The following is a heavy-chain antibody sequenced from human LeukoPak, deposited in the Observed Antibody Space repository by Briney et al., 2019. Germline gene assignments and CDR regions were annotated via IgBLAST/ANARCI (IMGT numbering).Heavy chain of an antibody. J-gene: IGHJ4*02. Sequence: SETLSLTCTVSGGSISSYYWSWIRQPPGKGLEWIGCIYYSGSTNYNPSLKSRVTISVDTSKNQFSLKLSSVTAADTAVYYCARTTVTTSFYFDYWGQGTLVTVSS. D-gene: IGHD4-17*01. CDR2: IYYSGST. CDR1: GGSISSYY. V-gene: IGHV4-59*01. CDR3: ARTTVTTSFYFDY.